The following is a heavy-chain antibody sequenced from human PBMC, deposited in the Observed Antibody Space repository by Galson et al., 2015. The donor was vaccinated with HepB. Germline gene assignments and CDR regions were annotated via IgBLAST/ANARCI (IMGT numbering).Heavy chain of an antibody. CDR3: ARRSITMVRGVTFDY. CDR2: IYPGDSDT. V-gene: IGHV5-51*03. J-gene: IGHJ4*02. Sequence: QSGAEVKKPGESLKISCKGSGYSFTSYWIGWVRQMPGKGLEWMGIIYPGDSDTRYSPSFQGQVTISAAKSISTAYLQWSSLKASDTAMYYCARRSITMVRGVTFDYWGQGTLVTVSS. D-gene: IGHD3-10*01. CDR1: GYSFTSYW.